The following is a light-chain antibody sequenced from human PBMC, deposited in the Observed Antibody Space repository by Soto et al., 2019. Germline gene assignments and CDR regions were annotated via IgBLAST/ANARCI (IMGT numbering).Light chain of an antibody. CDR3: QQYHKWPPIT. Sequence: EFVLTQSPATLSLSPGERATLSCRASQSVSTYLAWYQQKPGQAPRLLIYGASTRATGVTARFRGGGSGTEFTLTISSLQSEDSAVYYCQQYHKWPPITFGQGTKVDIK. V-gene: IGKV3-15*01. CDR2: GAS. J-gene: IGKJ1*01. CDR1: QSVSTY.